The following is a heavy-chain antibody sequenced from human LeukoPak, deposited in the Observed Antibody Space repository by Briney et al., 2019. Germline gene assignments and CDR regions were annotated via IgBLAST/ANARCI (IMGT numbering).Heavy chain of an antibody. D-gene: IGHD2-2*01. J-gene: IGHJ3*02. Sequence: GGPLRPSCAASGFTFSSYSMNWVRQAPGKGLEWVSYISSSSSTIYYADSVKGRFTISRDNAKNSLYLQMNSLRAEDTAVYYCARDSSDIVVVPAAMSDAFDIRGQGTMVTVSS. CDR3: ARDSSDIVVVPAAMSDAFDI. CDR2: ISSSSSTI. CDR1: GFTFSSYS. V-gene: IGHV3-48*01.